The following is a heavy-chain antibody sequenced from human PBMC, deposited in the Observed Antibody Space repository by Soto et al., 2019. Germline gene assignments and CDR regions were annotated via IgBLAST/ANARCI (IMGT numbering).Heavy chain of an antibody. J-gene: IGHJ6*03. D-gene: IGHD6-13*01. CDR2: MNPNSGNT. CDR1: GYTFTSYD. V-gene: IGHV1-8*01. CDR3: ASLPYSSSDYYYHMDV. Sequence: QVQLVQSGAEVKKPGASVKVSCKASGYTFTSYDINWVRQATGQGLEWMGWMNPNSGNTGYAQKFQGRVTMTRNTSISTAYMELSSLRSEDTAVYYCASLPYSSSDYYYHMDVWGKGTTVTVSS.